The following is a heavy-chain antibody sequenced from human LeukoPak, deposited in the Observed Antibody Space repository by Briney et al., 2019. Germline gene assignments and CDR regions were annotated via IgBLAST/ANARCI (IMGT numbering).Heavy chain of an antibody. V-gene: IGHV3-11*01. CDR3: ARGVATGVLSRSYYFDY. D-gene: IGHD5-12*01. Sequence: GGSLRLSCAASGFTFSDYYMSWIRQAPGKGLEWVSYISSSGSTIYYADSVRGRFTISRDNAKNSLYLQMNSLRAEDTAVYYCARGVATGVLSRSYYFDYWGQGTLVTVSS. CDR2: ISSSGSTI. CDR1: GFTFSDYY. J-gene: IGHJ4*02.